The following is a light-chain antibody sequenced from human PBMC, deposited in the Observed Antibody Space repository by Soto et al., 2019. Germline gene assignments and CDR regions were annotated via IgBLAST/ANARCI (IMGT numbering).Light chain of an antibody. Sequence: QSALTQPPSASGSPGQSVTISCTGTSSDVGGYNYVSWYQHHPGKAPKLMIYEVTKRPSGVPDRFSGSKSDNTASLTVSGLQAEDEAAYYCSSYAGSNNPVIFGGGTKVTVL. J-gene: IGLJ2*01. CDR3: SSYAGSNNPVI. V-gene: IGLV2-8*01. CDR2: EVT. CDR1: SSDVGGYNY.